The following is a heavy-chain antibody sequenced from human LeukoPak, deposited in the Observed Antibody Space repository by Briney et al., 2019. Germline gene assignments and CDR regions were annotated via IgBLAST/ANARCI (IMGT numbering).Heavy chain of an antibody. CDR3: ARERGMIFGHYFEF. CDR1: GGSISSYY. Sequence: SETLSLTCTASGGSISSYYWNWIRQPAGKGLEWIGRIYTSGSTNYNPSLKSRVTMSIDTSKNQFSLNLNSVTAADTAVYYCARERGMIFGHYFEFWGQGTLATVSS. D-gene: IGHD3/OR15-3a*01. V-gene: IGHV4-4*07. J-gene: IGHJ4*02. CDR2: IYTSGST.